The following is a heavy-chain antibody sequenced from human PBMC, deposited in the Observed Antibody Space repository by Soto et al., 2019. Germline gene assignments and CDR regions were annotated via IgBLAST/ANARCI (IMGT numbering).Heavy chain of an antibody. CDR1: GFTFSSYA. Sequence: EVQLLESGGGLVQPGGSLRLSCAASGFTFSSYAMSWVRQAPGKGLEWVSAISGSGGSTYYADSVKGRFTISRDNSKNTLYLQMNSLRAEETAVYYCAKDHGGSGWYGGTADYWGQGTLVTVSS. D-gene: IGHD6-19*01. V-gene: IGHV3-23*01. CDR3: AKDHGGSGWYGGTADY. J-gene: IGHJ4*02. CDR2: ISGSGGST.